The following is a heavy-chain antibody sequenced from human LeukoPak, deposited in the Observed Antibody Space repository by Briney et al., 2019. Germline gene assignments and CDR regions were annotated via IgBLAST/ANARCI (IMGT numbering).Heavy chain of an antibody. CDR2: IYSGGST. CDR3: ARQSGIAAASPTYYFDY. Sequence: GGSLRLSCAASGFTVSSNYMSWVRQAPGKGLEWVSVIYSGGSTYYAGSVKGRFTISRDNSKNTLYLQMNSLRAEDTAVYYCARQSGIAAASPTYYFDYWGQGTLVTVSS. V-gene: IGHV3-66*04. J-gene: IGHJ4*02. CDR1: GFTVSSNY. D-gene: IGHD6-13*01.